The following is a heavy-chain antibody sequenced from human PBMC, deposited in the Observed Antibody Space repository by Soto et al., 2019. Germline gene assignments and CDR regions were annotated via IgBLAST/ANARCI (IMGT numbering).Heavy chain of an antibody. CDR1: GYTFTSYY. J-gene: IGHJ5*02. D-gene: IGHD4-4*01. Sequence: ASVKVSCKASGYTFTSYYMHWVRQAPGQGLEWMGIINPSGGSTSYAQKFQGRVTMTRDTSTSTVYMELSSLRSEDTAVYYCARDLARTTVTTFWFDPWGQGTLVTVSS. CDR3: ARDLARTTVTTFWFDP. CDR2: INPSGGST. V-gene: IGHV1-46*01.